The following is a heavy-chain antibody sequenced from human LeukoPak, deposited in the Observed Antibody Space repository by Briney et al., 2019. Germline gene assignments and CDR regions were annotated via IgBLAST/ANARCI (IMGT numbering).Heavy chain of an antibody. CDR1: GGSINNYY. CDR2: IYSSGST. Sequence: SETLSLTCNVFGGSINNYYWNWIRQPAGKGLEWIGRIYSSGSTNYNPSLKSRVTMSVDTSKNQFSLKLSSVTAADTAVYYCARIYPALFDNWGQGTLVTVSS. J-gene: IGHJ4*02. CDR3: ARIYPALFDN. V-gene: IGHV4-4*07. D-gene: IGHD3-16*02.